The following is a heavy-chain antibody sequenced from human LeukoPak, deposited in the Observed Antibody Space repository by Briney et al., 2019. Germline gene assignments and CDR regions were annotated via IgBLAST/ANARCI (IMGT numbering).Heavy chain of an antibody. J-gene: IGHJ5*02. Sequence: PGRSLRLSCAASGFTFSRYAMDWVRQAPGKGLDWVASISFDGNDVYYAASVRGRSTISRDNSGDTVSLEINSLTTDDTAVYYCVRAPSIDAPRFDNGGGETLVSVSS. D-gene: IGHD2-8*01. CDR3: VRAPSIDAPRFDN. CDR1: GFTFSRYA. CDR2: ISFDGNDV. V-gene: IGHV3-30-3*01.